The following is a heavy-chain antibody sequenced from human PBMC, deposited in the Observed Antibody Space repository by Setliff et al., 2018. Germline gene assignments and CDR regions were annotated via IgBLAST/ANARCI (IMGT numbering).Heavy chain of an antibody. CDR1: GGSISTYY. J-gene: IGHJ6*03. Sequence: SETLSLTCTVSGGSISTYYWSWIRQPAGKGLEWIGRIYTHAGGSTIYNPSLKSRVTISVDTSKNQFSLKLNSVTASDTAMYYCARLRGFLYMDVWGKGTTVTVSS. CDR3: ARLRGFLYMDV. V-gene: IGHV4-4*07. D-gene: IGHD3-3*01. CDR2: IYTHAGGST.